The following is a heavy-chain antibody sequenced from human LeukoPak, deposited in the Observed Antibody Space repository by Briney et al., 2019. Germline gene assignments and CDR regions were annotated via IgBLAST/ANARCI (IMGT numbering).Heavy chain of an antibody. J-gene: IGHJ4*02. V-gene: IGHV3-66*01. Sequence: GGSLRLSCAASGFTVSGNYMSWVRQAPGRGLEWVSVIYSGDYTYYADSVKGRFTISRDNFKNTLYLQMNSLRAEDTAVYYCARDSHGDGIGRWGQGTLVTVSS. D-gene: IGHD4-17*01. CDR2: IYSGDYT. CDR3: ARDSHGDGIGR. CDR1: GFTVSGNY.